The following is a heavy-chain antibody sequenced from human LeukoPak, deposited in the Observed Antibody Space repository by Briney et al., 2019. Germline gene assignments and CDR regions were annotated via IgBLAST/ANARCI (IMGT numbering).Heavy chain of an antibody. CDR2: INHSGST. J-gene: IGHJ4*02. Sequence: SETLSLTCAVYGGSFSGYYWSWIRQPPGKGLECIGEINHSGSTNYNPSLKSRVTISVDTSKNQFSLKLSSVTAADTAVYYCARGTRDFRYSSGRPNDYWGQGTLVTVSS. CDR1: GGSFSGYY. CDR3: ARGTRDFRYSSGRPNDY. V-gene: IGHV4-34*01. D-gene: IGHD6-19*01.